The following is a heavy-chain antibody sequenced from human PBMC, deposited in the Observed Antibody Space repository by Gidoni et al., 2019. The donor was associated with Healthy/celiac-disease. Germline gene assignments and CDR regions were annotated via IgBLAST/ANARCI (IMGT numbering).Heavy chain of an antibody. D-gene: IGHD4-17*01. CDR3: ARGGDYDYFDY. V-gene: IGHV3-48*02. CDR2: ISSSRSTI. Sequence: EVQLVESGGGLVQPGGSLRLSCAASGLTFSSYSMNWVRQAPGKGLEWVSYISSSRSTIYYADSVKGRFTISRDKAKNSLYLQRNSLRDEDTAVYFCARGGDYDYFDYWAREPWSPSPQ. CDR1: GLTFSSYS. J-gene: IGHJ4*02.